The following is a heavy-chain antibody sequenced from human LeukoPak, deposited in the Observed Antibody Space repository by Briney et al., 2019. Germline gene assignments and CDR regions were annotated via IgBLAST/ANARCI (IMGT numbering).Heavy chain of an antibody. V-gene: IGHV5-51*01. J-gene: IGHJ6*03. CDR1: GYSFTSYW. D-gene: IGHD1-14*01. Sequence: GESLKISCTGSGYSFTSYWIGWVRQMPGKGLEWMGIIYPGDSDTRYSPSFQGQVTISADKSISTAYLQWSSLKASDTAMYYCARTTGGGYYYYYMDVWGKGTTVTVSS. CDR3: ARTTGGGYYYYYMDV. CDR2: IYPGDSDT.